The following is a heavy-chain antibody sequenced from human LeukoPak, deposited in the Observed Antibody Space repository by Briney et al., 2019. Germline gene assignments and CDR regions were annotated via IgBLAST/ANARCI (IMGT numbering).Heavy chain of an antibody. CDR1: GYSISSGYY. Sequence: SETLSLTCTVSGYSISSGYYWSWIRQPAGKGLEWIGRIYTSGSTNYNPSLKSRVTMSVDTSKNQFSLKLSSVTAADTAVYYCARDAYYYYYMDVWGKGTTVTISS. CDR2: IYTSGST. V-gene: IGHV4-4*07. CDR3: ARDAYYYYYMDV. J-gene: IGHJ6*03.